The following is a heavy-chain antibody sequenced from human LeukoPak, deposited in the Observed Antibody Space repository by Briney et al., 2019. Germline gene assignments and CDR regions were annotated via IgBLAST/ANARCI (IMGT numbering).Heavy chain of an antibody. CDR3: ARGPRITIFGVVINGRGGKFDY. Sequence: SETLSLTCAVYGGSFSGYYWSWVRQPPGKGLEWSGEINHSGSTNYNPSLKSRVTISVDTSKNQFSLKLSSVTAADTAVYYCARGPRITIFGVVINGRGGKFDYWGQGTLVTVSS. V-gene: IGHV4-34*01. CDR1: GGSFSGYY. D-gene: IGHD3-3*01. CDR2: INHSGST. J-gene: IGHJ4*02.